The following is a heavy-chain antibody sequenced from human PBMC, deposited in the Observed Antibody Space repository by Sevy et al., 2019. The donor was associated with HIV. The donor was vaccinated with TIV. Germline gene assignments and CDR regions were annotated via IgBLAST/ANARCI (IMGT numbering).Heavy chain of an antibody. CDR3: AAILDPGNSHYYAMGV. Sequence: GASVKVSCKVSGGSFDNYAITWVRQVPGQGLEWMGGRIAIYGPEYAQRFQGRLTISADESTSTVYMELRGLGPLDTAVYYCAAILDPGNSHYYAMGVWGPGTTVTVSS. CDR1: GGSFDNYA. D-gene: IGHD3-16*01. V-gene: IGHV1-69*13. CDR2: RIAIYGP. J-gene: IGHJ6*02.